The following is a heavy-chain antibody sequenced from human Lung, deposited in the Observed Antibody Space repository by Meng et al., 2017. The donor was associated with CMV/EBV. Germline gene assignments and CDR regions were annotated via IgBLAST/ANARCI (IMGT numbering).Heavy chain of an antibody. J-gene: IGHJ6*02. V-gene: IGHV1-69*05. CDR1: GGTFSSYA. CDR2: IIPIFGIA. D-gene: IGHD2-2*02. CDR3: ARDRTGDCSSTSCYNYYYYYGMDV. Sequence: SVKVSXKASGGTFSSYAFSWVRQAPGQGLEWMGGIIPIFGIANYAQKFQGRVTVTTDESTSTAYMELSSLRSEDTALYYCARDRTGDCSSTSCYNYYYYYGMDVWGQGTTVTVSS.